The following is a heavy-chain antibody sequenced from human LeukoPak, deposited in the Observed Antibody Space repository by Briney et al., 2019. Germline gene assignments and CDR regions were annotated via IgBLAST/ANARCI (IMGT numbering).Heavy chain of an antibody. Sequence: GGSLRLSCAASGFTFSTLWMSWVRQAPGTGLEWVASIKQDGSEKTYVDSVKGRFTISRDNAKNSLYLQRNSLRAEDTAVYYCARGGYQLLWYWGQGTLVTVSS. CDR1: GFTFSTLW. J-gene: IGHJ4*02. CDR3: ARGGYQLLWY. D-gene: IGHD2-2*01. V-gene: IGHV3-7*04. CDR2: IKQDGSEK.